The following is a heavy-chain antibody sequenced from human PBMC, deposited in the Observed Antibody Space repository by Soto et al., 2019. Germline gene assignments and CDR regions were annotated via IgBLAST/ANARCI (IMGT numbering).Heavy chain of an antibody. J-gene: IGHJ3*02. D-gene: IGHD3-3*02. CDR1: GFTFSSYA. Sequence: PGGSLRLSCAASGFTFSSYAMSWVRQAPGKGLEWVSAISGSGGSTYYADSVKGRFTISRDNSKNTLYLQMNSLRAEDTDVYYCAKDPALIIDAFDIWGQGTMVTVSS. V-gene: IGHV3-23*01. CDR3: AKDPALIIDAFDI. CDR2: ISGSGGST.